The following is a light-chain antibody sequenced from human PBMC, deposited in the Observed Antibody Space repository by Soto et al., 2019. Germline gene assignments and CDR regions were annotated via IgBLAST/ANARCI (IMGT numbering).Light chain of an antibody. CDR2: DVS. CDR3: SSYTTSNTRQIV. CDR1: SSDVGGYNH. J-gene: IGLJ1*01. V-gene: IGLV2-14*01. Sequence: QSVLTQPASVSGSPGQSITIPCTGTSSDVGGYNHVSWYQQHPGKAPKLMIYDVSNRPSGVSNPFSGSKSGNTASLTISGLQPEDEADYYCSSYTTSNTRQIVFGTGTKVTVL.